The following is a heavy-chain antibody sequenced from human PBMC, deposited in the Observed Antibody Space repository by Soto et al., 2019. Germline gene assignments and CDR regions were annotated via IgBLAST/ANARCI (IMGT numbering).Heavy chain of an antibody. V-gene: IGHV4-31*03. Sequence: QVQLQESGPGLVKPSQTLSLTCTVSGGSISSGGYYWNWIRQHPGKGLEWIGYIYYIGSTYYNPSLKRRVTISLDTSNNQFSLKLSSVTAADTAVDYCARSVFPWGQGTLVTVSS. CDR2: IYYIGST. J-gene: IGHJ5*02. CDR3: ARSVFP. CDR1: GGSISSGGYY.